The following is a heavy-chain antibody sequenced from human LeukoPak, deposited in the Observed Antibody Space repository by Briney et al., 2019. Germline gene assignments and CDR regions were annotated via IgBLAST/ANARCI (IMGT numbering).Heavy chain of an antibody. Sequence: SETLSLTCGVNGGSISDYYWAWVRQSPGKGLEWIGSIYYSGSTNYNPSLKSRVTISVDTSKNQFSLKLSSVTAADTALYYCARENGYRYDYWGQGTLVTVSS. CDR1: GGSISDYY. CDR2: IYYSGST. J-gene: IGHJ4*02. CDR3: ARENGYRYDY. D-gene: IGHD5-18*01. V-gene: IGHV4-59*01.